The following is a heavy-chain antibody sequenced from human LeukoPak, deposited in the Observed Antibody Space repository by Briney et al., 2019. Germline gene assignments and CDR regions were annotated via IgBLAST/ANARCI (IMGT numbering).Heavy chain of an antibody. D-gene: IGHD3-9*01. CDR1: GFTFSTYA. CDR3: ARIRMGRVDSSGPYYYYYYMDV. CDR2: ISYDGNNK. Sequence: GGSLRLSCAASGFTFSTYAVHWVRQAPGKGLEWVAVISYDGNNKYYADSVKGRFTISRDNSKNTLYLQMNSLRAEDTAVYYGARIRMGRVDSSGPYYYYYYMDVWGKGTTVTVSS. J-gene: IGHJ6*03. V-gene: IGHV3-30*04.